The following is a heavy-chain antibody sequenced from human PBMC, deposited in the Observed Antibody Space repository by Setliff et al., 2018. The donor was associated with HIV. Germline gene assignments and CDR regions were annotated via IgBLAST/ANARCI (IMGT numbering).Heavy chain of an antibody. J-gene: IGHJ4*02. CDR2: ISSRSRTI. Sequence: GGSLRLSCAASGFTFSSYSMNWVRQAPGKGLEWVSYISSRSRTIYYADSVKGRFTIFRDNAKNSVFLQMNSLRAEDTGVYYCATQTGFYNSHWYDYWGQGTMVTVSS. CDR1: GFTFSSYS. CDR3: ATQTGFYNSHWYDY. V-gene: IGHV3-48*04. D-gene: IGHD6-13*01.